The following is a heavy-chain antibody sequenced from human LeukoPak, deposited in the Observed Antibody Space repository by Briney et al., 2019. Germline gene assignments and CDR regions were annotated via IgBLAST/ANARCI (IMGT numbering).Heavy chain of an antibody. CDR1: GYSFTDYY. CDR2: INPKSGVT. J-gene: IGHJ1*01. D-gene: IGHD3-22*01. Sequence: ASVKVSCKASGYSFTDYYIHWVRQAPGQGPEWMGWINPKSGVTNYAQKFQGRVTMTRDTSISTAYMELSRLRSDDTAVYYCARSFGPYYYDSSGMRWGFQHWGQGTLVTVSS. CDR3: ARSFGPYYYDSSGMRWGFQH. V-gene: IGHV1-2*02.